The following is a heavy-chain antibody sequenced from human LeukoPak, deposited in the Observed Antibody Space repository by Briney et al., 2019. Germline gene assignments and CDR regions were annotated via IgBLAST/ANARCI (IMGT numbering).Heavy chain of an antibody. V-gene: IGHV3-33*01. J-gene: IGHJ4*02. CDR1: GFSFDTYA. Sequence: GGSLRLSCAASGFSFDTYAMHWVRQAPGQGLGWVALIWHDGSHKFYSNSVRGQFTISRDNSKNTVYLQMNNLRPDDTAVYYCAREIFGSGSYPGFWGQGTLVTVSS. CDR3: AREIFGSGSYPGF. CDR2: IWHDGSHK. D-gene: IGHD3-10*01.